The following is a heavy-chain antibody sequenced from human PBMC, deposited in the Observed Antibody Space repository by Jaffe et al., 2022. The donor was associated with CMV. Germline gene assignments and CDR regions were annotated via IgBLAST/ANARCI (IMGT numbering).Heavy chain of an antibody. D-gene: IGHD1-26*01. J-gene: IGHJ4*02. CDR3: ARAQWELEGFDY. Sequence: QVQLQQWGAGLLKPSETLSLTCAVYGGSFSGYYWSWIRQPPGKGLEWIGEINHSGSTNYNPSLKSRVTISVDTSKNQFSLKLSSVTAADTAVYYCARAQWELEGFDYWGQGTLVTVSS. V-gene: IGHV4-34*01. CDR2: INHSGST. CDR1: GGSFSGYY.